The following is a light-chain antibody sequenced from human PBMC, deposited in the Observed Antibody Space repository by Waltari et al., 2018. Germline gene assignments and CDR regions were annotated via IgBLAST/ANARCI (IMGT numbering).Light chain of an antibody. CDR2: DVS. CDR3: ASRGASKV. CDR1: RSDAGAYKY. Sequence: QSALTQPPSASGSPGQSVTISCTGTRSDAGAYKYVSWYQQHPGKAPKLLIYDVSKRASGVPDRFSGSKSGNTASLTVSGLQAEDEADYYCASRGASKVFGGGTKLTVL. J-gene: IGLJ2*01. V-gene: IGLV2-8*01.